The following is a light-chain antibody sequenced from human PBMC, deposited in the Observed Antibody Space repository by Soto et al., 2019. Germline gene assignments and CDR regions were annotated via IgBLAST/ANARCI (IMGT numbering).Light chain of an antibody. CDR1: QSISSY. Sequence: DIQMTQSPSSLSASVGDRVTITCRASQSISSYLNWYQQKPGKAPKLLIYAASSLQGGVPSRLSGSGSRRDFTLTISSQQPEDFATYYCQQSYTTRGTFGQGTKVDIK. J-gene: IGKJ1*01. V-gene: IGKV1-39*01. CDR3: QQSYTTRGT. CDR2: AAS.